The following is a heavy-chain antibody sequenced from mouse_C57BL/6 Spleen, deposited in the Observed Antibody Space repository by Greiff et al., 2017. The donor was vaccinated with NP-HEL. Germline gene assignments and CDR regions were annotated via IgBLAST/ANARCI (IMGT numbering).Heavy chain of an antibody. D-gene: IGHD1-1*01. J-gene: IGHJ2*01. CDR3: ATHYGSSYFDY. CDR2: INPNNGGT. Sequence: EVQLQQSGPELVKPGASVKISCKASGYTFTDYYMNWVKQSHGKSLEWIGDINPNNGGTSYNQKFKGKATLTVDKSSSTAYMELRSLTSEDSAVYYCATHYGSSYFDYWGQGTTLTVSS. CDR1: GYTFTDYY. V-gene: IGHV1-26*01.